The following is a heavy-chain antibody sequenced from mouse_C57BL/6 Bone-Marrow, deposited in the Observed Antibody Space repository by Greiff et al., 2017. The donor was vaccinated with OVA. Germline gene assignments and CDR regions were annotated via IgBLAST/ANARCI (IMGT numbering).Heavy chain of an antibody. CDR2: ISSADSYT. V-gene: IGHV5-6*01. J-gene: IGHJ4*01. Sequence: EVKVVESGGDLVKPGGSLKLSCAASGFTFSSYVMSWFRQTPDQRLEWVATISSADSYTYYPHSVQGRFTISRDPANNTLYLQMISLKSEDTAMYYCERDYYGINRVAKDYWGQGPSATVSS. D-gene: IGHD2-1*01. CDR3: ERDYYGINRVAKDY. CDR1: GFTFSSYV.